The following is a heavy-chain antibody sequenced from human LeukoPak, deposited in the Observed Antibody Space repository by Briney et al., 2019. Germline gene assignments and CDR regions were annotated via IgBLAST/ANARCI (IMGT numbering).Heavy chain of an antibody. D-gene: IGHD3-10*01. CDR3: ALHARSGRGQWFHP. CDR1: GYSFTTYW. CDR2: IYPGDFDT. V-gene: IGHV5-51*01. J-gene: IGHJ5*02. Sequence: GESLKISCKASGYSFTTYWIGWVRQMPGRGLEWMGMIYPGDFDTKYRPSFEGQVTISVDRSVTTAYLQWSSLRVSDTAVYYCALHARSGRGQWFHPWGQGTQVTVSS.